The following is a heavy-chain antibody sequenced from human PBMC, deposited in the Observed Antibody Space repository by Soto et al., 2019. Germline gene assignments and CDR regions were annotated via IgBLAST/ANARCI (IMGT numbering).Heavy chain of an antibody. CDR3: ARGTRHSGEARQSITMVRGHLDP. J-gene: IGHJ5*02. D-gene: IGHD3-10*01. CDR2: IYHSGGT. CDR1: GGSISSGGYS. V-gene: IGHV4-30-2*01. Sequence: PSETLSLTCAVSGGSISSGGYSWSWIRQPPGKGLEWIGYIYHSGGTNYNPSLKSRVTISVDTSKNQFSLKLSSVTAADTAVYYCARGTRHSGEARQSITMVRGHLDPWGQGTLVTVS.